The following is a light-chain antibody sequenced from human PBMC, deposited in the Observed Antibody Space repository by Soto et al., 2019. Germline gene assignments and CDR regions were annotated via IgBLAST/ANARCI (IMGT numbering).Light chain of an antibody. CDR1: QSISNW. CDR2: KTS. CDR3: QQYHNYWT. J-gene: IGKJ1*01. Sequence: DIQMTQSPSTLSASVGDRVTITCRASQSISNWLDWYQQKPGKAPKLLIYKTSTLESGVPARFSGSGSGTEFTLPISSLQPDDFATYYCQQYHNYWTFGQGTKVDVK. V-gene: IGKV1-5*03.